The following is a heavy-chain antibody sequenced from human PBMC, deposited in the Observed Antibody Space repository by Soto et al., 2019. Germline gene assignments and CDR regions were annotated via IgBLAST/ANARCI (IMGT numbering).Heavy chain of an antibody. CDR3: ARVSSGGLTAAPIDY. D-gene: IGHD6-13*01. V-gene: IGHV4-59*01. CDR2: IYYSGST. Sequence: SETLSLTCTVSGGSISSYYWSWIRQPPGKGLEWIGYIYYSGSTNYNPSLKSRVTISVDTSKNQFSLKLSSVTAADTAVYYCARVSSGGLTAAPIDYWGQGTLVTVSS. J-gene: IGHJ4*02. CDR1: GGSISSYY.